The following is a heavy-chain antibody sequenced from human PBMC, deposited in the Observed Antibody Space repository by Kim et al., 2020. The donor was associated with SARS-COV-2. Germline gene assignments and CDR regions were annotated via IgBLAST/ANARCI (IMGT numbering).Heavy chain of an antibody. V-gene: IGHV4-39*01. CDR2: MHHSGAT. Sequence: SETLSLTCIVSGDSISSCGCYWGWFRQPPGKALEWFGTMHHSGATYYNLSLSGRVTISKDTSRNQLSLKLTSVTAADTAVYYCARLQFVPGSGNFPANWG. CDR1: GDSISSCGCY. D-gene: IGHD3-10*01. J-gene: IGHJ1*01. CDR3: ARLQFVPGSGNFPAN.